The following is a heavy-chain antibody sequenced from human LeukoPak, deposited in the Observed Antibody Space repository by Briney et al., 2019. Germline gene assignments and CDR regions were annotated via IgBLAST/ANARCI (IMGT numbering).Heavy chain of an antibody. V-gene: IGHV3-48*04. CDR1: GFTFSSYS. CDR2: IGPSSTVI. J-gene: IGHJ4*02. Sequence: GGSLRLSCAASGFTFSSYSMNWVRQAPGKGLEWVSYIGPSSTVIYYADSVKGRFTISRDNALNSLYLQMNSLRAEDTAIYYCARSIPYGTTWYGRSDYWGQGTLVTVSS. CDR3: ARSIPYGTTWYGRSDY. D-gene: IGHD6-13*01.